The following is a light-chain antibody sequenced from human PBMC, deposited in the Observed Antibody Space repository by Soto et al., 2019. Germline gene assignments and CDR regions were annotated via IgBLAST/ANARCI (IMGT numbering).Light chain of an antibody. CDR1: QSVSTRY. Sequence: ESMLTQSPGTLSLSPGERATLSCRASQSVSTRYLAWYQQKPGQAPRLLIYGASIRATGIPDRFSGSGSGTGFTLTISRLEPEDVAVYYCHQFGSSPPAFTFGQGTKLEI. J-gene: IGKJ2*01. CDR3: HQFGSSPPAFT. CDR2: GAS. V-gene: IGKV3-20*01.